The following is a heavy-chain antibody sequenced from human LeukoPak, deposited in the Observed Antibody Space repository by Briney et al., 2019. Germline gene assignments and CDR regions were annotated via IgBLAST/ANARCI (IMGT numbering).Heavy chain of an antibody. CDR1: GGSISSYY. J-gene: IGHJ4*02. Sequence: SETLSLTCTVSGGSISSYYWSWIRQPPGKGLEWIGYIFYSGITNYNPSLSLKSRVTISVDTSKNQFSLKLSSVTAADTAVYYCATGSGSYYKPFDYWGQGTLVTVPS. CDR3: ATGSGSYYKPFDY. CDR2: IFYSGIT. V-gene: IGHV4-59*08. D-gene: IGHD3-10*01.